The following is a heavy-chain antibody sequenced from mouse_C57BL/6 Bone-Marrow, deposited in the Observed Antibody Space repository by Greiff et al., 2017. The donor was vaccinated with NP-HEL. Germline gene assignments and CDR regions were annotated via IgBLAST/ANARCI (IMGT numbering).Heavy chain of an antibody. Sequence: QVQLQQSGAELVRPGTSVKMSCKASGYTFTNYWIGWAKQRPGHGLEWIGDIYPGGGYTNYNEKFKGKATLTADKSSSTAYMQFSSLTSEDSAIYYCARWKILDSNFSYWYFDVWGTGTTVTVSS. CDR1: GYTFTNYW. V-gene: IGHV1-63*01. D-gene: IGHD2-5*01. J-gene: IGHJ1*03. CDR2: IYPGGGYT. CDR3: ARWKILDSNFSYWYFDV.